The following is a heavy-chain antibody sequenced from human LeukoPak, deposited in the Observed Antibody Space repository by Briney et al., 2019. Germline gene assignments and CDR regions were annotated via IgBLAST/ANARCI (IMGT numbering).Heavy chain of an antibody. CDR1: GYTFTGYY. CDR2: INPDNGGR. CDR3: ARRYYDGSAHIDY. J-gene: IGHJ4*02. Sequence: GASVQVSCKASGYTFTGYYMLWVRQAPPQGLEWMVWINPDNGGRNYSPKFQGRLTITSDTSNSTTHKVLSRLRSDDTPVYYCARRYYDGSAHIDYWGQGTLVTVSS. V-gene: IGHV1-2*02. D-gene: IGHD3-22*01.